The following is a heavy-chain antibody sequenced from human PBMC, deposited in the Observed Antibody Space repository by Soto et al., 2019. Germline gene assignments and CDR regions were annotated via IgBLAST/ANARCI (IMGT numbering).Heavy chain of an antibody. V-gene: IGHV3-21*01. J-gene: IGHJ6*02. CDR1: GFTFSSYS. Sequence: GGSLRLSCAASGFTFSSYSMNWVRQAPGKGLEWVSSISSSSSYIYYADSVKGRFTISRDNAKNSLYLQMNSLRAEDTAVYYCARVKADRITIFGVVIAPNDYYYYGMDVWGQGTTVTVSS. CDR2: ISSSSSYI. CDR3: ARVKADRITIFGVVIAPNDYYYYGMDV. D-gene: IGHD3-3*01.